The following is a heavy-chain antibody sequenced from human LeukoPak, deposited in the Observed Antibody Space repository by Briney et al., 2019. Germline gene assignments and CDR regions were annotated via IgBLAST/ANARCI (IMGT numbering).Heavy chain of an antibody. CDR2: IYHSGST. CDR3: ARDLLTGVLDS. Sequence: PSETLSLTCTVSGYSISSGYYWGWIRQPPGKGLEWIGSIYHSGSTYYNPSLKSRVTISVDTSKNQFSLKLTSLTAADTAVYYCARDLLTGVLDSWGQGTLVTVSS. CDR1: GYSISSGYY. D-gene: IGHD3-9*01. V-gene: IGHV4-38-2*02. J-gene: IGHJ4*02.